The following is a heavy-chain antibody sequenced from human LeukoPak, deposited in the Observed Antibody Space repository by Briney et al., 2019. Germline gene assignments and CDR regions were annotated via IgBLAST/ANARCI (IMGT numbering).Heavy chain of an antibody. D-gene: IGHD3-10*01. V-gene: IGHV4-59*01. Sequence: PSETLSLTCTVSGGSISSYYWSWIRQPPGKGLEWIGYIHYSGSTHYNPSLKSRVTISVDTSKNQVSLKLSSVTAADTAVYYCARGPRISLVRGALELDYWGQGTLVTVSS. CDR1: GGSISSYY. CDR2: IHYSGST. CDR3: ARGPRISLVRGALELDY. J-gene: IGHJ4*02.